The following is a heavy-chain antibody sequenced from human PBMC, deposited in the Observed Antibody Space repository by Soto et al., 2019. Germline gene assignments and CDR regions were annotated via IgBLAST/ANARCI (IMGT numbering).Heavy chain of an antibody. D-gene: IGHD3-9*01. CDR2: INVGNGNT. CDR1: GYTFTSYA. Sequence: QVHLVQSGAEVKKPGASVKVSCKASGYTFTSYAIHWVRQAPGQSLEWMGWINVGNGNTEYSQKFQDIVTITRDTSASTVYMELSSLRSEDTAIYYCAREPLCGCRCYDKWFDPWGQGTMVTVSS. CDR3: AREPLCGCRCYDKWFDP. J-gene: IGHJ5*02. V-gene: IGHV1-3*01.